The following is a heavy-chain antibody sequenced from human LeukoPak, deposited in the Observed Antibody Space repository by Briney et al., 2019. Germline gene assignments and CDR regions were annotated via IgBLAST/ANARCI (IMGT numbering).Heavy chain of an antibody. Sequence: GGSLRLSCAASGFTFSSYAMSWVRQAPGKGLEWVSAVTSGSTTYYADSVKGRFTISRDNSKSTVCLQMNSLRAEDTAIYYCAKRTGATTGFDYWGQGTLVTVSS. CDR2: VTSGSTT. J-gene: IGHJ4*02. V-gene: IGHV3-23*01. D-gene: IGHD1-26*01. CDR1: GFTFSSYA. CDR3: AKRTGATTGFDY.